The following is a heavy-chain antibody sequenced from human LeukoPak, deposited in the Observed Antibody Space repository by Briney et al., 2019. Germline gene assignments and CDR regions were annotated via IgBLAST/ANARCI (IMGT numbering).Heavy chain of an antibody. Sequence: SETLSLTCTVSGGSISGYYWSLIRQPPGKGLEWIGYIYYSGSTNYNPSLKSRVTISVDTSKNQFSLRLSSVTAADTAVYYCARVRGNYFPDYWGQGTLVTVSS. D-gene: IGHD4-11*01. V-gene: IGHV4-59*01. CDR3: ARVRGNYFPDY. CDR1: GGSISGYY. CDR2: IYYSGST. J-gene: IGHJ4*02.